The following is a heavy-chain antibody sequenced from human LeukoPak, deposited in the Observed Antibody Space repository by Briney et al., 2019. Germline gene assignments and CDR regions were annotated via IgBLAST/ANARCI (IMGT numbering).Heavy chain of an antibody. J-gene: IGHJ4*02. CDR2: IRYDGSNK. CDR1: GFTFSSYG. D-gene: IGHD3-9*01. V-gene: IGHV3-30*02. Sequence: PGGSLRLSCAASGFTFSSYGMHWVRQAPGKGLEWVAFIRYDGSNKYYGDSVKGRFTISRDNSNNTLYLQMNSLRPEDTAVYFCATYYDIGYYNFDYWGQGTLVTVSS. CDR3: ATYYDIGYYNFDY.